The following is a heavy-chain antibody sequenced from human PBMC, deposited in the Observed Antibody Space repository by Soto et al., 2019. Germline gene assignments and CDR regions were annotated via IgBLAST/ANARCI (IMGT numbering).Heavy chain of an antibody. CDR1: GYSISSGYY. V-gene: IGHV4-38-2*02. CDR2: IYHSGST. CDR3: ARRAGYSSSWYFYYYGMDV. Sequence: SETLSLTCTVSGYSISSGYYWGWIRQPPGKGLEWIGSIYHSGSTYYNPSLKSRFTISVDTSKNQFSLKLSSVTAADTAVYYCARRAGYSSSWYFYYYGMDVWGQGTTVTVSS. D-gene: IGHD6-13*01. J-gene: IGHJ6*02.